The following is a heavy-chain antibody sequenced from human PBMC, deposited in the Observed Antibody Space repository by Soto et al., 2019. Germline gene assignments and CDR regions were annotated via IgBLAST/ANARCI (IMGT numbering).Heavy chain of an antibody. J-gene: IGHJ1*01. CDR3: ARVWWFGEKEYFQN. CDR1: GFSLSTDGMC. CDR2: IDWNDDK. V-gene: IGHV2-70*11. D-gene: IGHD2-21*01. Sequence: SGPTLVNPTQTLTLTCTISGFSLSTDGMCVSWIRQPPVKALEWLARIDWNDDKYYSTSRKTRLTISKDTSKNQAVLTMTKLDPADTATYYCARVWWFGEKEYFQNWGQGTLVTVSS.